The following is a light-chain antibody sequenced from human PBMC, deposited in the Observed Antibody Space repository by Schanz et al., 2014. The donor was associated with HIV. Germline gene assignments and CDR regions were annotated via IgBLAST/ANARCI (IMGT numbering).Light chain of an antibody. CDR3: QQYGSSPLT. CDR2: GAS. Sequence: EIVLTQSPGTLSLSPRERATLSCRASQSVSSNYLAWYQHRPGQTPRLLIYGASSRAPGIPDRFSGSGSGTDFTLTISRLEPEDFAVYYCQQYGSSPLTFGGGTKVEIK. V-gene: IGKV3-20*01. J-gene: IGKJ4*01. CDR1: QSVSSNY.